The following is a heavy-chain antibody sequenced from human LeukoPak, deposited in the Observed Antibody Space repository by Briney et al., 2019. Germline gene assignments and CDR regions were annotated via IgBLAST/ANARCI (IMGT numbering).Heavy chain of an antibody. CDR2: IKQDGSNK. CDR3: ARTYRSGYYVGELDF. V-gene: IGHV3-7*04. Sequence: GGSLRLSCAASGFTFSNYWMTWVRQAPGKGLDWVANIKQDGSNKYYVDSVKGRFTISRGNAKNSLYLQMNSLRAEDTALYYCARTYRSGYYVGELDFWGQGTLVTVSS. J-gene: IGHJ4*02. CDR1: GFTFSNYW. D-gene: IGHD3-10*02.